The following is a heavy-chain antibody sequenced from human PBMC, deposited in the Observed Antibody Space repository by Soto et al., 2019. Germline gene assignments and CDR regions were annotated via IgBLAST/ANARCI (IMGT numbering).Heavy chain of an antibody. CDR3: VHVDYSGSYFGY. CDR2: ISYDGSNK. J-gene: IGHJ4*02. D-gene: IGHD1-26*01. Sequence: QVQLVESGGGVVQPGRSLRLSCAASGFTFSSYGMHWVRQAPGKGLEWVAVISYDGSNKYYADSVKGRLTISRDKSKKTLYLQMNSLRAADTVGYYCVHVDYSGSYFGYWGQGTLVTVSS. V-gene: IGHV3-30*03. CDR1: GFTFSSYG.